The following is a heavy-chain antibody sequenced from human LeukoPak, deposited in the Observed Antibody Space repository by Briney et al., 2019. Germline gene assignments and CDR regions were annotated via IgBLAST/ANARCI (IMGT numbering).Heavy chain of an antibody. Sequence: GGSLRLSCAASGFSFRSFSMDWVRRAPGKGLEWVSSISASSSYIAYADSVKGRFTISRDNAKNSLYLQMNSLRTDDTAVYYCARDRLEGGETFDYWGQGALVTVSS. D-gene: IGHD1-1*01. CDR2: ISASSSYI. CDR3: ARDRLEGGETFDY. J-gene: IGHJ4*02. V-gene: IGHV3-21*01. CDR1: GFSFRSFS.